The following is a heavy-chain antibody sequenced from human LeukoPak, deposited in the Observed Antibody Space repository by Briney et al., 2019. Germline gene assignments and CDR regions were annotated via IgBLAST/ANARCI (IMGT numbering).Heavy chain of an antibody. CDR1: GYTFTGYY. D-gene: IGHD6-6*01. J-gene: IGHJ4*02. Sequence: GASAKVSCKASGYTFTGYYMHWVRQAPGQGLEWMGWINPNSGGTNYAQKFQGRVTMTRDTSISTAYMELSRLRSDDTAVYYCARGGLAARPRGPFDYWGQGTLVTVSS. CDR3: ARGGLAARPRGPFDY. CDR2: INPNSGGT. V-gene: IGHV1-2*02.